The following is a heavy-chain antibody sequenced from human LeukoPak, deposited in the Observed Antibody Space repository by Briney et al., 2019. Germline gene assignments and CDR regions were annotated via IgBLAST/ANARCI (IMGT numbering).Heavy chain of an antibody. D-gene: IGHD5-18*01. CDR3: ARDRYSYGYIFDY. CDR2: INHSGST. V-gene: IGHV4-39*07. J-gene: IGHJ4*02. CDR1: GGSISSSSYY. Sequence: KPSETLSLTCTVSGGSISSSSYYWGWIRQPPGKGLEWIGEINHSGSTNYNPSLKSRVTISVDTSKNQFSLKLSSVTAADTAVYYCARDRYSYGYIFDYWGQGTLVTVSS.